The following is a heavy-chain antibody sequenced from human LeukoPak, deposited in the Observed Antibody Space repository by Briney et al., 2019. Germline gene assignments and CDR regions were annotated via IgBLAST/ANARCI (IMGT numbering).Heavy chain of an antibody. Sequence: PGGSLRLSCAASGFTFSSYGMHWVRQAPGKGLEWVAVIWYDGSNKYYADSVKGRFTISRDNSKNTLYLQMNSLRAEDTAVYYCAREGAYGSRYYYYGMDVWGQGTTVTVSS. V-gene: IGHV3-33*01. CDR1: GFTFSSYG. D-gene: IGHD1-26*01. CDR3: AREGAYGSRYYYYGMDV. CDR2: IWYDGSNK. J-gene: IGHJ6*02.